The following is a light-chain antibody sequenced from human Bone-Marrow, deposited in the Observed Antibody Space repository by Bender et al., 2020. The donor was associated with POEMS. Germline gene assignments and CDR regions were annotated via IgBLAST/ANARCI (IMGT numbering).Light chain of an antibody. V-gene: IGLV6-57*01. Sequence: NFMLTQPHSVSASPGETVTISCTRTSGSIANNYVQWYQKRPGSSPITVIYEDNQRPSGVPDRFSGSIDSSSNSASLTISGLKPEDEAVYYCQSFDIPNFVFGTGTQVTVL. CDR3: QSFDIPNFV. J-gene: IGLJ1*01. CDR2: EDN. CDR1: SGSIANNY.